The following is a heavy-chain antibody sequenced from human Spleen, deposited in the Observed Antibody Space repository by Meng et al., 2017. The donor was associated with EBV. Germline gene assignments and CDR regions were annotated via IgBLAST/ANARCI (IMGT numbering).Heavy chain of an antibody. D-gene: IGHD4-23*01. CDR2: MNPNSGNT. Sequence: QVQLVQSGAEVKKPGASVKVSCKASGYTFTNYDINWVRPATGQVLEWMGWMNPNSGNTGSAQKFQGRVTITRNTSISTAYMELSSLKSEDTAVYYCSTYGGTDFDYWGLGTLVTVSS. J-gene: IGHJ4*02. V-gene: IGHV1-8*01. CDR1: GYTFTNYD. CDR3: STYGGTDFDY.